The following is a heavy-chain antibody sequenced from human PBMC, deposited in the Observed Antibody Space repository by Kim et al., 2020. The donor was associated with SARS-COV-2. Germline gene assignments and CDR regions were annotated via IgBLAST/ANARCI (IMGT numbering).Heavy chain of an antibody. V-gene: IGHV3-74*01. CDR3: TTAFEY. CDR1: GFTFSNYW. J-gene: IGHJ4*02. Sequence: GGSLRLSCAASGFTFSNYWPHWVRQVPGKGLLWVAGIDHDGTNTFYADSVKCRFTISRDNAKSTVYLQMNSLGAEDTAVYYCTTAFEYLGPGALVTVSS. CDR2: IDHDGTNT.